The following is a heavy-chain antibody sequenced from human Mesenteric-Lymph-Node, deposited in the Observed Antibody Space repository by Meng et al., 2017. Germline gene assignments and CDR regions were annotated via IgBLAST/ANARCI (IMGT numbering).Heavy chain of an antibody. D-gene: IGHD3-10*01. V-gene: IGHV1-2*06. CDR1: GYTFTGYY. Sequence: QVQLVRSWAKVTKPGASVKVSCKASGYTFTGYYMHWVRQAPGQGLEWMGRINPNSGGTNYAQKFQGRVTMTRDTSISTAYMELSRLRSDDTAVYYCARAYEGRTYYYGSGSYYNAGYWGQGTLVTVAS. CDR3: ARAYEGRTYYYGSGSYYNAGY. J-gene: IGHJ4*02. CDR2: INPNSGGT.